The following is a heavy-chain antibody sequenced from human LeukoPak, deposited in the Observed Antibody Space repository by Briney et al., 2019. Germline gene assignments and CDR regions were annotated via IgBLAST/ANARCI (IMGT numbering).Heavy chain of an antibody. Sequence: SETLSLTCTVPGGSISSGSYYWSWIRQPAGKGLEWIGRIYTSGSTNYNPSLKSRVTISVDTSKNQFSLKLSSVTAADTAVYYCARLSFPWFDPWGQGTLVTVSS. J-gene: IGHJ5*02. CDR3: ARLSFPWFDP. V-gene: IGHV4-61*02. CDR1: GGSISSGSYY. CDR2: IYTSGST.